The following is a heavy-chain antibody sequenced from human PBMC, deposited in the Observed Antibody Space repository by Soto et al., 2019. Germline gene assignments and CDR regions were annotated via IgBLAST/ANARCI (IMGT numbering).Heavy chain of an antibody. D-gene: IGHD6-13*01. CDR2: IYYSGST. CDR3: ARVAQPAAGWSFYY. CDR1: GGSISSYY. V-gene: IGHV4-59*01. Sequence: PSETLSLTCTVSGGSISSYYWSWIRQPPGKGLEWIGYIYYSGSTNYNPSLKSRVTISVDTSKNQFSLKLSSVTAADTAVYYCARVAQPAAGWSFYYWGQGTLVTVSS. J-gene: IGHJ4*02.